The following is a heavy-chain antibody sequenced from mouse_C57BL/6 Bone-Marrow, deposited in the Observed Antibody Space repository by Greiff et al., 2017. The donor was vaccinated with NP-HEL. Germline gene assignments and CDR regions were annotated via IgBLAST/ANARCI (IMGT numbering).Heavy chain of an antibody. J-gene: IGHJ4*01. V-gene: IGHV1-4*01. CDR1: GYTFTSYT. CDR2: INPSSGYT. CDR3: ASHYYGSSYAMDY. Sequence: VKLMESGAELARPGASVKMSCKASGYTFTSYTMHWVNQRPGQGLEWIGYINPSSGYTKSNQKFKDKATLTADKSSSTAYMQLSSLTSEDSAVYYCASHYYGSSYAMDYWGQGTSVTVSA. D-gene: IGHD1-1*01.